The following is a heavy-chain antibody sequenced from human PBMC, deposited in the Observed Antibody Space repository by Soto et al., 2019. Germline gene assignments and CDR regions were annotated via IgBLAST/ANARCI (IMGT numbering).Heavy chain of an antibody. J-gene: IGHJ4*02. CDR1: GGTISSYD. CDR2: IYTSGSN. Sequence: AGTLSLTCTVSGGTISSYDWSWIRQAPGKGLEWIGRIYTSGSNKYNASLKNRVTTSVGTYTKQLPLKLSSMITADTAVYYCGRDLGDCSSTSCYTLCDYWGQGTLVTVSS. CDR3: GRDLGDCSSTSCYTLCDY. V-gene: IGHV4-4*07. D-gene: IGHD2-2*01.